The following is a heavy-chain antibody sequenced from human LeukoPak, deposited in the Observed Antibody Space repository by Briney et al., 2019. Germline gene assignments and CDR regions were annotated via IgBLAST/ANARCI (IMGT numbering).Heavy chain of an antibody. J-gene: IGHJ4*02. CDR1: GFTFSSYA. CDR2: ISYDGSNK. CDR3: AKDPHYYDSRPEGVDY. D-gene: IGHD3-22*01. V-gene: IGHV3-30*18. Sequence: PGGSLRLSCAATGFTFSSYAMSWVRQAPGKGLEWVAVISYDGSNKYYADSVKGRFTISRDNSKNTLYLQMNSLRAEDTAVYYCAKDPHYYDSRPEGVDYWGQGTLVTVSS.